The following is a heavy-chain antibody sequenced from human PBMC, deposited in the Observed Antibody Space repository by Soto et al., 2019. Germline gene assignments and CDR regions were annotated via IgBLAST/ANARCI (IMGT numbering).Heavy chain of an antibody. D-gene: IGHD1-26*01. CDR1: GCSISSGGYY. CDR3: ARDRAKGGPIDY. J-gene: IGHJ4*02. V-gene: IGHV4-31*03. Sequence: QVQLQESGPGMVKPSQTLSLTCTVSGCSISSGGYYWRWIRQHPGKGLEWIGYIYYSGSTYYNPSLKSRGTISVDTSKNQFSLKLSSVTAADTAVYYCARDRAKGGPIDYWGQGTLVTVSS. CDR2: IYYSGST.